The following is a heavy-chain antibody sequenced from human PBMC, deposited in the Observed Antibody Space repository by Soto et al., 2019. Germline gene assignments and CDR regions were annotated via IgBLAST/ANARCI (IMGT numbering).Heavy chain of an antibody. J-gene: IGHJ6*02. CDR3: ATKGAYYYGMDV. V-gene: IGHV1-24*01. Sequence: ASVKVSCKVSGHTLTELSMHWVRQAPGKGLEWMGGFDPEDGETIYAQKFQGRVTMTEDTSTDTAYMELSSLRSEDTAVYYCATKGAYYYGMDVWGQGTTVTVSS. CDR1: GHTLTELS. CDR2: FDPEDGET.